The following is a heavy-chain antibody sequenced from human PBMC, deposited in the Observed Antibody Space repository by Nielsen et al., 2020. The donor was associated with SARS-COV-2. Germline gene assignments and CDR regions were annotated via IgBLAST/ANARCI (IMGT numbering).Heavy chain of an antibody. D-gene: IGHD6-13*01. CDR2: VFATGST. CDR1: GASLSSGSYY. CDR3: ARPNEGYSNTYFDY. J-gene: IGHJ4*02. V-gene: IGHV4-61*02. Sequence: SETLSLTCTVSGASLSSGSYYWTWIRQPAGKGLEWIGRVFATGSTYYNPSLKSRVTISIDTSKNQFSLNLRFVTAADTAMYYCARPNEGYSNTYFDYWGQGTLVTVSS.